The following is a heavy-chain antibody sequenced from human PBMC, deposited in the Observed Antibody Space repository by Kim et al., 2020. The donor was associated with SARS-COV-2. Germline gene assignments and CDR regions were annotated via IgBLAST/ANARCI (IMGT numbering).Heavy chain of an antibody. D-gene: IGHD3-22*01. CDR2: IYYSGST. CDR1: GGSISSYY. V-gene: IGHV4-59*01. J-gene: IGHJ4*02. CDR3: ARGTYYYDSSGYYHHPFDY. Sequence: SETLSLTCTVSGGSISSYYWSWIRQPPGKGLEWIGYIYYSGSTNHNPSLKSRVTISVDTSKNQFSLKLSSVTAADTAVYYCARGTYYYDSSGYYHHPFDYWGQGTLVTVSS.